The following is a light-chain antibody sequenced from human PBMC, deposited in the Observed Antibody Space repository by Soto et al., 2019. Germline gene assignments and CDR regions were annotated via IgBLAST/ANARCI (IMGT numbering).Light chain of an antibody. Sequence: DIPMTQSPSTLSASVGDRVTITCRASQSISSWLAWYQQKPGKAPKLLIYKASSLESGVPSRFSGSGSGTEFPLTISSLQPDDFATYYCQKYNRYPWTFGQGPKVEIK. CDR2: KAS. V-gene: IGKV1-5*03. J-gene: IGKJ1*01. CDR1: QSISSW. CDR3: QKYNRYPWT.